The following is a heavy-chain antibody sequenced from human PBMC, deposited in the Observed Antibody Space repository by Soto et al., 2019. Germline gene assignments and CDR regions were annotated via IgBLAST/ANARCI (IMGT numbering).Heavy chain of an antibody. V-gene: IGHV1-2*04. Sequence: QVQLVQSGAEVKKPGASVKVSYKASGYTFTGYYMHWVRQAPGQGLEWMGWINPNSGGTNYAQKFQGWVTMTRDTSISTAYMELSRLRSDDTAVYYCARGPHYYYDNSGIGERVANFDYWGQGTLVTVSS. D-gene: IGHD3-22*01. CDR3: ARGPHYYYDNSGIGERVANFDY. CDR1: GYTFTGYY. J-gene: IGHJ4*02. CDR2: INPNSGGT.